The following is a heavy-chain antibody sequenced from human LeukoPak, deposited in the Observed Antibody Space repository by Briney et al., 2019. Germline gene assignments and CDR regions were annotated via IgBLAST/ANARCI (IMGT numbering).Heavy chain of an antibody. Sequence: GSLRLSCAASGFTFDEYGMHWVRQAPGKGLEWVSLISGDGGSTFYADSVKGRFTISRDNSKNSLYLQMNRLRTEDTALYYCAKDQWQAGGFDYWGQGTLVTVSS. V-gene: IGHV3-43*02. J-gene: IGHJ4*02. D-gene: IGHD6-19*01. CDR2: ISGDGGST. CDR3: AKDQWQAGGFDY. CDR1: GFTFDEYG.